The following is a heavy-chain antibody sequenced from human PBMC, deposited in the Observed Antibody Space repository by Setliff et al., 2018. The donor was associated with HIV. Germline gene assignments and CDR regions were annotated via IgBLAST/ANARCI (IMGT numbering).Heavy chain of an antibody. J-gene: IGHJ6*02. CDR3: ARAYCSSTGCYVRWGNGMDV. D-gene: IGHD2-2*01. CDR2: IVPIFSTA. CDR1: GGTFSTYA. Sequence: SVKVSCKASGGTFSTYAISWLRQAPGQGLEWMGGIVPIFSTANYAQKFQGRVTITTDESTSTAYMDLSSLRSEDTAVYYCARAYCSSTGCYVRWGNGMDVWGQGTTVTVSS. V-gene: IGHV1-69*05.